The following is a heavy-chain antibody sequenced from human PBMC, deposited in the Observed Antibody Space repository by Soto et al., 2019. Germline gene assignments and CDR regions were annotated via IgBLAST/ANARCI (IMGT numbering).Heavy chain of an antibody. J-gene: IGHJ4*02. CDR3: ARGDYCDIHDY. CDR2: INAGNGNT. CDR1: GYTFTSYA. Sequence: QVQLVQSGAEVKKPGASVKVSCKAAGYTFTSYAMHWVRRAPGQRLEWMGWINAGNGNTKYSQEFQGRVTITRDTSASTAYMELSSLRSEDTAVYYCARGDYCDIHDYWGQGTLATVSS. D-gene: IGHD3-22*01. V-gene: IGHV1-3*01.